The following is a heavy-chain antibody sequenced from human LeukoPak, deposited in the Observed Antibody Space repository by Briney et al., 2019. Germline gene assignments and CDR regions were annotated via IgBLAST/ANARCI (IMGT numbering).Heavy chain of an antibody. J-gene: IGHJ4*02. D-gene: IGHD6-13*01. V-gene: IGHV4-39*01. CDR3: ARHVMDSSSWENFDY. CDR1: GGSISSSSYY. CDR2: IYYSGST. Sequence: PSETLSLTCTVSGGSISSSSYYWGWIRQPPGKGLEWIGSIYYSGSTYYNPSLKSRVTISVDTSKNQFSLKLSSVTAADTAVYYCARHVMDSSSWENFDYWGQGTLVTVSS.